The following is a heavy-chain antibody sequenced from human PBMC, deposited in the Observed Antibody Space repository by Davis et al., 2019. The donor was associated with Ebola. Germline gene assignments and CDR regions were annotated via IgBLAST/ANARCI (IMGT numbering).Heavy chain of an antibody. CDR1: GFTFSTYA. V-gene: IGHV3-30*18. CDR3: TKDGSGGKSYGFAGYSDH. CDR2: ISYDGMNK. J-gene: IGHJ4*02. Sequence: PGGSLRLSCAASGFTFSTYAMHWVRQAPGKGLEWVALISYDGMNKYYGDSVKGRFTISRDNSKSTLSLQMDSLTADDTAMYYCTKDGSGGKSYGFAGYSDHWGQGTLVSVSS. D-gene: IGHD5-18*01.